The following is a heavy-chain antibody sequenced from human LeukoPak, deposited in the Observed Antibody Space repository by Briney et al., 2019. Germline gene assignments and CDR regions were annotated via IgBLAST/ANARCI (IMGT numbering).Heavy chain of an antibody. J-gene: IGHJ5*02. D-gene: IGHD3-16*02. CDR1: GFSLSTSGVG. Sequence: SGPTLVKPTQPLTLTSTLSGFSLSTSGVGVGWIRQPPGKALEWLALIYWDDDKRYNPSLKNRLTVTKDTSKNQAVLTLTNMDPVDTATYYCAHRGQLSLRGPTAFDPWGQGILVTVSS. CDR3: AHRGQLSLRGPTAFDP. CDR2: IYWDDDK. V-gene: IGHV2-5*02.